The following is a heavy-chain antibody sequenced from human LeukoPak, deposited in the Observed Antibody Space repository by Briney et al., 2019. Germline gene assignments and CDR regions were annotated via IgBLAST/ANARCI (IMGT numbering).Heavy chain of an antibody. CDR2: ISSSSSTI. CDR1: GFTFSSYS. D-gene: IGHD5-18*01. CDR3: AKDSRGYSYGYLGAYYFDY. J-gene: IGHJ4*02. V-gene: IGHV3-48*01. Sequence: PGGSLRLSCAASGFTFSSYSMNWVRQAPGKGLEWVSYISSSSSTIYYADSVKGRFTISRDNSKNTLYLQMNSLRAEDTAVYYCAKDSRGYSYGYLGAYYFDYWGQGTLVTVSS.